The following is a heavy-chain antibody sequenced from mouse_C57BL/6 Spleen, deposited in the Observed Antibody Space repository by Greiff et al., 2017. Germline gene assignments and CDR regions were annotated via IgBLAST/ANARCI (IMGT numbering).Heavy chain of an antibody. V-gene: IGHV5-6*01. CDR2: ISSGGSYT. J-gene: IGHJ2*01. CDR1: GFTFSSYG. D-gene: IGHD2-1*01. Sequence: EVKLVESGGDLVKPGGSLKLSCAASGFTFSSYGMSWVRQTPDKRLEWVATISSGGSYTYYPDSVKGRFTISRDNAKNTLYLQMSSLKSEDTAMYYCARINYDYFDYWGQGTTLTVSS. CDR3: ARINYDYFDY.